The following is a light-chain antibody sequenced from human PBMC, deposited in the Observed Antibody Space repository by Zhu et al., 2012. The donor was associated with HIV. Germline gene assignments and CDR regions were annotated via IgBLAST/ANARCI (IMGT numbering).Light chain of an antibody. J-gene: IGKJ2*01. CDR3: QHYVPSPMYT. CDR2: GAS. V-gene: IGKV3-20*01. CDR1: QSVISNY. Sequence: ESVLTQSPGTLSLSPGERATLSCRASQSVISNYLAWYQQKPGQAPRLLIYGASRRVTGIPDRFSGSGSGTDFTLTISRLEPEDFAVYYCQHYVPSPMYTFGQGTKLEIK.